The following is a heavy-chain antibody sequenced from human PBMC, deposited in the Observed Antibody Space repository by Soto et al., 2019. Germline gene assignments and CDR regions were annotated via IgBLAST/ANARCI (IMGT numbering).Heavy chain of an antibody. CDR2: IANGDNHI. CDR1: GFTFSEYS. V-gene: IGHV3-21*01. CDR3: ARENGHCTDACNRGAFDI. D-gene: IGHD2-2*01. Sequence: EVQVVESGGGLVKPGGSLRLSSAASGFTFSEYSFLWVRQAPGKGLEWLSFIANGDNHIFYSDSVKGRFTISRDNAKNSVYLQLNSLRADDSAVYYCARENGHCTDACNRGAFDIWGQGTMVTVSS. J-gene: IGHJ3*02.